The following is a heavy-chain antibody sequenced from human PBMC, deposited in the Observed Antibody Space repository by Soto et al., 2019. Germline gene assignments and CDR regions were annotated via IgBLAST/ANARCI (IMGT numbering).Heavy chain of an antibody. J-gene: IGHJ6*02. CDR2: IYKSGST. CDR1: GGSISSGDYY. Sequence: SETLSLTCTVSGGSISSGDYYWSWIRQPPGKGLEWIGYIYKSGSTYYNPSLKSRITMSVATSKNQFSLKLNSVTAADTAVYYCARGCSDTTCPRPYYGMDVWGQGTTVTVSS. CDR3: ARGCSDTTCPRPYYGMDV. D-gene: IGHD2-2*01. V-gene: IGHV4-30-4*01.